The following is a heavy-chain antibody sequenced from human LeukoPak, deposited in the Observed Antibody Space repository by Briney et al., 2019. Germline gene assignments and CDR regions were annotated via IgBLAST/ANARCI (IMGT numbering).Heavy chain of an antibody. V-gene: IGHV3-64*01. CDR3: ARAQGNYVWGGYHGC. CDR2: ISSNGGST. CDR1: GFTFSSYA. J-gene: IGHJ4*02. Sequence: GRSLRLSCAASGFTFSSYAMHWVRQAPGKGLEYVSAISSNGGSTYYANSVKGRFTISRDNSKNTLYLQMGSLRAEDMAVYYCARAQGNYVWGGYHGCWGQGTLVTVSS. D-gene: IGHD3-16*02.